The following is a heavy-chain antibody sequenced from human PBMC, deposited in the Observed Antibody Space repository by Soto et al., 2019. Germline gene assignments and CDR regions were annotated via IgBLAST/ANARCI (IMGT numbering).Heavy chain of an antibody. V-gene: IGHV1-46*01. CDR2: INPSGGST. Sequence: ASVKVSCKASGYTFTSYYMHWVRQAPGQGLELMGIINPSGGSTSYAQKFQGGVTMTRDTSTSTVYMELSSLRSEDTAVYYCARELGAGCSGGSCRVAAFDIWGQGTMVTVSS. CDR3: ARELGAGCSGGSCRVAAFDI. D-gene: IGHD2-15*01. CDR1: GYTFTSYY. J-gene: IGHJ3*02.